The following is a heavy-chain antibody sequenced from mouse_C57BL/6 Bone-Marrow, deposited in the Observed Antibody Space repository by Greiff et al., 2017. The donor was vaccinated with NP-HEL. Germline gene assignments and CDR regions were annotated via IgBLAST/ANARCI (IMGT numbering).Heavy chain of an antibody. J-gene: IGHJ3*01. V-gene: IGHV3-6*01. Sequence: ESGPGLVKPSQSLSLTCSVTGYSITSGYYWNWIRQFPGNKLEWMGYISYDGSNNYNPSLKNRISITRDTSKNQFFLKLNSVTTEDTATYYCAREGDYGSSYSAWFAYWGQGTLVTVSA. D-gene: IGHD1-1*01. CDR2: ISYDGSN. CDR1: GYSITSGYY. CDR3: AREGDYGSSYSAWFAY.